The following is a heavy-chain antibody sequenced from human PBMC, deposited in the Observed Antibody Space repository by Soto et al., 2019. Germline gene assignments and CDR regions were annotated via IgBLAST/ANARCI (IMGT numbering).Heavy chain of an antibody. V-gene: IGHV1-18*01. CDR1: GYTFSMSG. CDR3: AREGPRPYYYYGMDV. J-gene: IGHJ6*02. Sequence: GASVKVSCKSSGYTFSMSGISWVRQAPGQGLEWMGWISGYNGNTNYEQKFQDRVTMTTDTTTNTAYMELRSLRSDDTAVYYCAREGPRPYYYYGMDVWGQGTTVT. CDR2: ISGYNGNT.